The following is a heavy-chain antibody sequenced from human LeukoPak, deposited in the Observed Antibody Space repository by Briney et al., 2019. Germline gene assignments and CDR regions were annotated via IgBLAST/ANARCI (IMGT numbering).Heavy chain of an antibody. CDR3: AKDRTYYYDSGGYYSDY. V-gene: IGHV3-23*01. CDR1: GFTFSSYA. J-gene: IGHJ4*02. Sequence: GGSLRLSCAASGFTFSSYAMSWVRQAPGKGLEWVSAIIGSGGYTYYADSVKGRFTISRDNSKNTLSLQMDSLRAEDTAVYYCAKDRTYYYDSGGYYSDYWGQGTLVTVSS. CDR2: IIGSGGYT. D-gene: IGHD3-22*01.